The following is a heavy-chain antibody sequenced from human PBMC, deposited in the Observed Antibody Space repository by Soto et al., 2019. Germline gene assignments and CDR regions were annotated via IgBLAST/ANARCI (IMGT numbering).Heavy chain of an antibody. Sequence: ASVKVSCKASGYTFVSYGISWVRQAPGQGPEWMGWIAAYNSYTKYAQNVQGRVTMTIDPSTSTAFMEVRSLRSDDTAVYYCARDLGSGTYDGMDVWGQGTTVTVSS. D-gene: IGHD6-19*01. J-gene: IGHJ6*02. CDR2: IAAYNSYT. CDR1: GYTFVSYG. CDR3: ARDLGSGTYDGMDV. V-gene: IGHV1-18*01.